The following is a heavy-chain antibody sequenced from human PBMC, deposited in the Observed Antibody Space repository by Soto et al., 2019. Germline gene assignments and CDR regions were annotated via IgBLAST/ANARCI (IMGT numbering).Heavy chain of an antibody. CDR3: AKGPGGSQNWYFDL. CDR1: GFTFDDYA. CDR2: ITWNSGSI. D-gene: IGHD2-15*01. V-gene: IGHV3-9*01. J-gene: IGHJ2*01. Sequence: GGSLRLSCAASGFTFDDYAMHWVRQVPGKGLEWVSGITWNSGSIAYADSVKGRFTISRDNAKNSLYLQMNSLRAEDTALYYCAKGPGGSQNWYFDLWGRGTLVTVSS.